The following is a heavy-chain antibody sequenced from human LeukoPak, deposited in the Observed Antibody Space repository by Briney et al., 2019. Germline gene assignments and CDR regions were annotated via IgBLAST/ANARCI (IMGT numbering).Heavy chain of an antibody. J-gene: IGHJ4*02. CDR3: AREVVPYSGSYYIDY. Sequence: GGSLRLSCAASGFTFSSYAMSWVRQAPGKGLEWVSAISGSGGSTYYADSVQGRFTISRDNAKNSLYLQMNSLRDEDTAVYYCAREVVPYSGSYYIDYWGQGTRVTVSS. CDR1: GFTFSSYA. V-gene: IGHV3-23*01. D-gene: IGHD1-26*01. CDR2: ISGSGGST.